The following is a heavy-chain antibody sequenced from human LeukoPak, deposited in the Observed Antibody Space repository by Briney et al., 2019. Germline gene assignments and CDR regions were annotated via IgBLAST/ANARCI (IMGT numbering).Heavy chain of an antibody. V-gene: IGHV3-48*02. CDR2: ISRTSSTI. J-gene: IGHJ3*02. CDR3: ARDPSIAGACDI. Sequence: GGSLSLSCAASGFSFSSYGMNWVRQAPGKGLEWVSYISRTSSTIYYADSVKGRFTISRDNARNSLYLQMNSLRDEDTAVYYCARDPSIAGACDIWGQGTMVTVSS. CDR1: GFSFSSYG.